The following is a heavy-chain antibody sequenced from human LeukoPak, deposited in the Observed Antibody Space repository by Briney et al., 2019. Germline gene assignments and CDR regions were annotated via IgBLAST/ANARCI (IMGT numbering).Heavy chain of an antibody. CDR2: ISSSSSYI. V-gene: IGHV3-21*01. CDR1: GLTFSSYS. D-gene: IGHD6-13*01. Sequence: GGSLRLSCAASGLTFSSYSMNWVRQAPGKGLEWVSSISSSSSYIYYADSVKGRFTISRDNAKNSLYLQMNSLRAEDTAVYYCARSFRLDAFDIWGQGTMVTVSS. J-gene: IGHJ3*02. CDR3: ARSFRLDAFDI.